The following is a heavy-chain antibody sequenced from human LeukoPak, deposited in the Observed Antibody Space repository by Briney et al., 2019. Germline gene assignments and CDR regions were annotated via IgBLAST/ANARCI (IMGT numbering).Heavy chain of an antibody. CDR2: ISGSGGST. D-gene: IGHD2-8*01. CDR1: GFTFSSYA. J-gene: IGHJ4*02. CDR3: AKSIWVMVTARFAY. V-gene: IGHV3-23*01. Sequence: GGSLRLSCAASGFTFSSYAMSWVRQAPGKGLEWVSAISGSGGSTYYADSVKGRFTISIDNSKNTLYLQMNSLRAEDTAVSYGAKSIWVMVTARFAYWGQGTLVTASS.